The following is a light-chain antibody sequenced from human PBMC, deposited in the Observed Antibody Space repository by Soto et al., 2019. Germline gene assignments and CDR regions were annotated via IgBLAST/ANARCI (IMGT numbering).Light chain of an antibody. CDR3: CSYQDILVMV. Sequence: QSVLTPPASVSGWRELSVTISCTGSHSVVGRYNYVSWYQHHPGKAPKLMIYGVNERPSGVPDRFSGSKSGTTASLTISGLQAEDEADYHCCSYQDILVMVVGGGTKLTV. V-gene: IGLV2-11*01. J-gene: IGLJ3*02. CDR2: GVN. CDR1: HSVVGRYNY.